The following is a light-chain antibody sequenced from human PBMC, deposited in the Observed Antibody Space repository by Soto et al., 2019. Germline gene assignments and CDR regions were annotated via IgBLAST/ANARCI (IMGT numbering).Light chain of an antibody. V-gene: IGLV2-14*01. CDR3: SSYTTTSTLGV. CDR1: SSDIGGFND. Sequence: QSVLTQPASVSGSPGQSITISCTGTSSDIGGFNDGSWYQQHPGTAPKLIIYEVSNRPSGISNRFSGSKSGNTASLTISGLQSEDEADYYCSSYTTTSTLGVFGGGTKLTVL. CDR2: EVS. J-gene: IGLJ3*02.